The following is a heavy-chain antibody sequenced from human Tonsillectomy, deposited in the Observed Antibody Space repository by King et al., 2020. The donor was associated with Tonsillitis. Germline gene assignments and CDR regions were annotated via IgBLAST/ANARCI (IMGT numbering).Heavy chain of an antibody. Sequence: VQLVESGGGVVQPGRSLRLSCAASGFTFSSYAMHWVRQAPGKGLEWVAVISYDGRKKYYADSVKGRFTISRDNAKNTLYLQMNSLRAEDTAVYYCARGKYGMDVWGQGTTVTVSS. V-gene: IGHV3-33*05. CDR2: ISYDGRKK. CDR3: ARGKYGMDV. J-gene: IGHJ6*02. CDR1: GFTFSSYA.